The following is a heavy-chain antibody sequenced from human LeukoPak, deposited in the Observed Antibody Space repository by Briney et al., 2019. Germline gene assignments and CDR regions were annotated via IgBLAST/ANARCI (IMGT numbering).Heavy chain of an antibody. CDR2: ISHDGNNN. CDR3: ARDQSSGWYELSWFDP. J-gene: IGHJ5*02. Sequence: GGSLRLSCAASGFTFSNYAIHWVRQAPGKGLEWVAVISHDGNNNNYADSVKGRFTISRDNSKNTVYLQMNSLRADDTAVYYCARDQSSGWYELSWFDPWGQGTLVTVSS. CDR1: GFTFSNYA. V-gene: IGHV3-30-3*01. D-gene: IGHD6-19*01.